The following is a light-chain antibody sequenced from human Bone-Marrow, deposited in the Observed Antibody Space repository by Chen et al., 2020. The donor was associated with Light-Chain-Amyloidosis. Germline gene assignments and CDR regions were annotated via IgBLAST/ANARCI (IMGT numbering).Light chain of an antibody. V-gene: IGLV3-21*02. J-gene: IGLJ3*02. CDR1: NIGATS. CDR3: QVWDRSSDRPV. CDR2: DVS. Sequence: SYVLTQPSSVSVAPGQTATIACGGNNIGATSVHWSQQTPGQAPLLVVYDVSDRPSGIPERLSGSNSGNTATLTISRVEAGDEADYYCQVWDRSSDRPVFGGGTKLTVL.